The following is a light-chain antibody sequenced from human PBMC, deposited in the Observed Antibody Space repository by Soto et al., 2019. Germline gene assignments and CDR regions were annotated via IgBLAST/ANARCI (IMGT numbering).Light chain of an antibody. J-gene: IGKJ4*01. CDR2: RVS. Sequence: DAVLIQSPVSLPVTLGQPASISCMSSQSLVHSDGNTYLNWFQQRPGQSPRRLLYRVSNRDSGVPDKFSGSGSGTAFTLTISSLQPDDFATYYCQQYDSYSPLTFGGGTKVDIK. V-gene: IGKV2-30*02. CDR1: QSLVHSDGNTY. CDR3: QQYDSYSPLT.